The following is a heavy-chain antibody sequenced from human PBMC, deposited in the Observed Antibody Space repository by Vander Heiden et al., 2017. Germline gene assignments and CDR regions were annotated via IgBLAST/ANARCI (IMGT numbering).Heavy chain of an antibody. V-gene: IGHV3-48*03. Sequence: EVQLVESGGGLVQPGGSLRLSCAASGFTFSSYEMTWVRQAPGKGLEWVSYISSSGSTIYYADSVKGRFTISRDNAKNSLYLQMNSLRAEDTAVYYCARDSIAARRVWDYWGQGTLVTVSS. CDR1: GFTFSSYE. CDR2: ISSSGSTI. D-gene: IGHD6-6*01. CDR3: ARDSIAARRVWDY. J-gene: IGHJ4*02.